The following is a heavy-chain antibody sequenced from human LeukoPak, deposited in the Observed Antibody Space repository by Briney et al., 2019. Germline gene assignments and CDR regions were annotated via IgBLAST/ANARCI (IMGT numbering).Heavy chain of an antibody. Sequence: GGSLRLSCAASGFTFSSYAMSWVRQAPGKGLEWVSAISGSGGSTYYADSVKGRFTISRDNSKNTLYLQMNSLRGDDTAVYYCAKTVATIGFGHYFDYWGQGTLVTVSS. V-gene: IGHV3-23*01. D-gene: IGHD5-12*01. J-gene: IGHJ4*02. CDR3: AKTVATIGFGHYFDY. CDR2: ISGSGGST. CDR1: GFTFSSYA.